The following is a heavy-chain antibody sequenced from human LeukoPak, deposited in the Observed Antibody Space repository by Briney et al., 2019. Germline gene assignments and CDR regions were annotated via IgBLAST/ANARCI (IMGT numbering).Heavy chain of an antibody. D-gene: IGHD3-22*01. CDR1: GYSISSGYH. CDR3: ARVVQSTDSSGFYLPEYFQH. J-gene: IGHJ1*01. CDR2: IYHSGST. V-gene: IGHV4-38-2*02. Sequence: SETLSLTCTVSGYSISSGYHWGWIRQPPGKGLEWIGSIYHSGSTYYNPSLKSRVTISVDTSKNQFSMKLRSVTAADTAVYYCARVVQSTDSSGFYLPEYFQHWGQGTLVTVSS.